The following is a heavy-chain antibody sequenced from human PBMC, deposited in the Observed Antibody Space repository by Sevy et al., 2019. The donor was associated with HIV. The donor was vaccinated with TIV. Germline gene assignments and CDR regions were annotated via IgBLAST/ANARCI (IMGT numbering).Heavy chain of an antibody. D-gene: IGHD2-2*01. Sequence: GGSLRLSCAASGFTFSSYAMHWVRQAPGKGLEWVAVISYDGSNKYYADSVKGRFTISRDNSKNTLYLQMNSLRAEDTAVYDCARVRCEGSSTSCDPLQYGMDVWGQRTTVTVSS. V-gene: IGHV3-30*04. CDR1: GFTFSSYA. CDR3: ARVRCEGSSTSCDPLQYGMDV. CDR2: ISYDGSNK. J-gene: IGHJ6*02.